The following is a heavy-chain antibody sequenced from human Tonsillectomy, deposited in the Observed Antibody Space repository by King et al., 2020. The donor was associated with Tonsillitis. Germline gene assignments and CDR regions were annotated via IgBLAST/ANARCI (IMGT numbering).Heavy chain of an antibody. Sequence: VQLQESGPGLVKPSETLSLTCSVSGGSISSYYWSWIRQPPGKGLEWIGYIYYSGSTNYNPSLKSRVAISVDTSKNQFSLKLTSVTAADTAVYYCARGSVVVAATGVNWFDPWGQGTLVTVSS. CDR3: ARGSVVVAATGVNWFDP. CDR2: IYYSGST. D-gene: IGHD2-15*01. V-gene: IGHV4-59*01. J-gene: IGHJ5*02. CDR1: GGSISSYY.